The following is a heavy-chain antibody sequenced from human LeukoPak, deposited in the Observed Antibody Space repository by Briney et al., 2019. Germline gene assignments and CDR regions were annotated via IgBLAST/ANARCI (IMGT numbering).Heavy chain of an antibody. V-gene: IGHV4-38-2*02. D-gene: IGHD2-2*01. CDR2: IYHSGST. Sequence: SETLSLTCTVSGYSISSGYYWGWIRQPPGKGLEWIGSIYHSGSTYYNPSLKSRVTISVDTSKNQFSLKLSSVTAADTAVYYCARKGNQLLGRWGQGTLVTVSS. J-gene: IGHJ4*02. CDR1: GYSISSGYY. CDR3: ARKGNQLLGR.